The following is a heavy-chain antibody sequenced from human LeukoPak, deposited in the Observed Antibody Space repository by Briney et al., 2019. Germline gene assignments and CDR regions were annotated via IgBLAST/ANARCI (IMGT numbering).Heavy chain of an antibody. D-gene: IGHD3-22*01. CDR1: GFTFSSYA. CDR3: AKCRLDSSGYYLFDY. V-gene: IGHV3-23*01. Sequence: GGSLRLPCAASGFTFSSYAMSWVRQAPGKGLEWVSAISGSGGSTYYADSVKGRFTISRDNSKNTLYLQMNSLRPEDTAVYYCAKCRLDSSGYYLFDYWGQGTLVTVSS. J-gene: IGHJ4*02. CDR2: ISGSGGST.